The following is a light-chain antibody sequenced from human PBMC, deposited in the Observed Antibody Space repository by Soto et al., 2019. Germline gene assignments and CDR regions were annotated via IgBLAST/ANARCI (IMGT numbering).Light chain of an antibody. J-gene: IGKJ4*01. CDR1: QSVSSN. CDR2: GAS. V-gene: IGKV3-15*01. CDR3: QQYNNWQLT. Sequence: EIVMTQSPATLSVSPGERATLSCRAGQSVSSNLAWYQQKPGQAPRLLFYGASTGATGLPARFSGSGSGTEFALTISSLQSEDFAVYYCQQYNNWQLTFGGGTKWIS.